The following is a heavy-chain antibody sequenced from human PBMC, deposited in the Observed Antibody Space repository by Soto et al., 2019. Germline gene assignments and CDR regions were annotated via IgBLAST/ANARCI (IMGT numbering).Heavy chain of an antibody. J-gene: IGHJ3*02. D-gene: IGHD3-3*01. CDR2: ISGSGGST. CDR1: GFTFSSYA. V-gene: IGHV3-23*01. CDR3: ANSRTIFGVVIIPFDAFDI. Sequence: EVQLLESGGGLVQPGGSLRLSCAASGFTFSSYAMSWVRQAPGKGLEWVSAISGSGGSTYYADSVKGRFTISRDNSKNTLYLQMNSLRAEDTAVYYCANSRTIFGVVIIPFDAFDIWGQGTMVTVSS.